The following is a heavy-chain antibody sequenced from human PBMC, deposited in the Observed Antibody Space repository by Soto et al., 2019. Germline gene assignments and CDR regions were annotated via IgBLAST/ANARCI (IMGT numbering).Heavy chain of an antibody. CDR1: GYTFTSYG. D-gene: IGHD3-22*01. J-gene: IGHJ4*02. Sequence: QVQLVQSGAEVKKPGASVKVSCKASGYTFTSYGISWVRQAPGQVLEWMGWISAYNGNTNYAQKLQGRVTMTTDTSTSTAYMELRSLRSDDTAVYYCALMYYYDSSGYLYYFDYWGQGTLVTVSS. CDR2: ISAYNGNT. V-gene: IGHV1-18*04. CDR3: ALMYYYDSSGYLYYFDY.